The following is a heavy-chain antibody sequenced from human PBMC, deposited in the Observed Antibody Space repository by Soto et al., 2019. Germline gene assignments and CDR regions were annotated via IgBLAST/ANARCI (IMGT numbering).Heavy chain of an antibody. V-gene: IGHV4-59*08. Sequence: PSETLSLTCTVSGGSITNNYRSLILQSPRKALEWIGCSYYSGSTSYNPSLRSRVTISLDTSKTQFSLRLSSVTAADTAVYYCARRQNWNNLFDTWGQGTLVTVSS. J-gene: IGHJ5*02. CDR1: GGSITNNY. CDR3: ARRQNWNNLFDT. CDR2: SYYSGST. D-gene: IGHD1-1*01.